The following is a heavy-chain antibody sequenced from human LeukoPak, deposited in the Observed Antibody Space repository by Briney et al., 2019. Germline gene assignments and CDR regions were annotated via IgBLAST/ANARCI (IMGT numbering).Heavy chain of an antibody. CDR1: GFTFRSHA. D-gene: IGHD4-11*01. J-gene: IGHJ4*02. V-gene: IGHV3-23*01. CDR3: ARDLEDYNNYGEMAI. Sequence: GGSLRLSCVGSGFTFRSHAMSWVRQAPEKGLEFVSGIYENGGTTYYADSVKGRFSISRDNSKNTLYLQMNSLRAEDTAVYYCARDLEDYNNYGEMAIWGQGTLVTVAS. CDR2: IYENGGTT.